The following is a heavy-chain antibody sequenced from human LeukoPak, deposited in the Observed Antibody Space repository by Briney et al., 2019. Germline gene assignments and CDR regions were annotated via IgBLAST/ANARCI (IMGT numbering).Heavy chain of an antibody. V-gene: IGHV1-2*02. CDR3: ARGRIVVVPAPIRGPYNWFDP. CDR2: INPNSGGT. Sequence: ASVKVSCKASGYTFTGYYMNWVRQAPGQGLEWMGWINPNSGGTNYAQKFQGRVTMTRDTSISTAYMELSRLRSDDTAVYYCARGRIVVVPAPIRGPYNWFDPWGQGTLVTVSS. CDR1: GYTFTGYY. D-gene: IGHD2-2*02. J-gene: IGHJ5*02.